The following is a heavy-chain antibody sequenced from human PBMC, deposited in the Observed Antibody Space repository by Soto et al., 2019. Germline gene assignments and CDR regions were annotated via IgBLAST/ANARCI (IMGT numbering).Heavy chain of an antibody. J-gene: IGHJ5*02. Sequence: PGGSLRLSCAASGFTFSSYGMHWVRQAPGKGLEWVAVISYDGSNKYYADSVKGRFTISRDNSKNTLYLQMNSLRAEDTAVYYCAKAFGADSGWFDPWGQGTLVTVS. CDR2: ISYDGSNK. D-gene: IGHD3-3*01. CDR3: AKAFGADSGWFDP. V-gene: IGHV3-30*18. CDR1: GFTFSSYG.